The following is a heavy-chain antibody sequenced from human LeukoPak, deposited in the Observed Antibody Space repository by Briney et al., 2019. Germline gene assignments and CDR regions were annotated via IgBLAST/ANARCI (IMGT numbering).Heavy chain of an antibody. CDR2: IYYSGST. CDR1: GGSISSYY. V-gene: IGHV4-59*01. J-gene: IGHJ6*03. CDR3: ARVLRRDYYYYYMDV. D-gene: IGHD1-26*01. Sequence: PSETLSLTYTVSGGSISSYYWSWIRQPPGKGLEWIGYIYYSGSTNYNPSLKSRVTISVDTSKNQFSLKLSSVTAADTAVYYCARVLRRDYYYYYMDVWGKGTTVTVSS.